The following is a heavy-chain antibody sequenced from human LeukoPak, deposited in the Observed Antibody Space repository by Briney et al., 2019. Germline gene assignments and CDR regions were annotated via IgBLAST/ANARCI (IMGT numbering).Heavy chain of an antibody. Sequence: PGRSLRLSCAASGFTFSSYAMHWVRQAPGKGLEWVAVISYDGSNKYYADSVKGRFTISRDNSKNTLYLQMNSLRTEDTAVYYCASAILGYCSGGSCYAGAYWGQGTLVTVSS. J-gene: IGHJ4*02. CDR1: GFTFSSYA. D-gene: IGHD2-15*01. CDR3: ASAILGYCSGGSCYAGAY. V-gene: IGHV3-30*04. CDR2: ISYDGSNK.